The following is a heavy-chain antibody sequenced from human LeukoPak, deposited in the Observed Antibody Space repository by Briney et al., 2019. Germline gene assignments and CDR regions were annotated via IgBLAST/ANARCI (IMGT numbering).Heavy chain of an antibody. D-gene: IGHD5-12*01. CDR3: GRIPPWLYYFDS. J-gene: IGHJ4*02. CDR2: INPNSGGT. CDR1: GYTFTDYY. V-gene: IGHV1-2*02. Sequence: ASVKVSCKASGYTFTDYYIHWVRQAPGQGLEWMGWINPNSGGTNYAQKFQDRVTMTRDTSISTAYMELSRLRSDDTAVYYCGRIPPWLYYFDSWGQGTLVTVSS.